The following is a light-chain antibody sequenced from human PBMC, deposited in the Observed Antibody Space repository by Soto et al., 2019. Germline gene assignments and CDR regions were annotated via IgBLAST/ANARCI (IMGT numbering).Light chain of an antibody. CDR2: DNN. CDR3: GTWDSSLSAYV. V-gene: IGLV1-51*01. Sequence: QSVLTQPPSVSAATGQKVTISCSGSTSNIGENYVSWYHQLPGTAPKLLMYDNNKRPSGIPDRFSGSKSGTTATLGITGLQTGDEADYYCGTWDSSLSAYVFGTGTKVTVL. CDR1: TSNIGENY. J-gene: IGLJ1*01.